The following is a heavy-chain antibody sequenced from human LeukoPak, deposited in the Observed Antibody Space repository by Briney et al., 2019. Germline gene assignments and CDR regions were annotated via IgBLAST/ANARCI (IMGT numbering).Heavy chain of an antibody. D-gene: IGHD3-10*01. V-gene: IGHV3-23*01. CDR3: ARTYGSGTYYFDY. J-gene: IGHJ4*02. CDR2: GST. CDR1: GFTFSIYA. Sequence: GGSLRLPCAAPGFTFSIYAMSWVRQAPGKGLEWVSAGSTYYADSVKGRFTISRDNSKNTLYLQMNSLRAEDTAVYYCARTYGSGTYYFDYWGQGTLVTVFS.